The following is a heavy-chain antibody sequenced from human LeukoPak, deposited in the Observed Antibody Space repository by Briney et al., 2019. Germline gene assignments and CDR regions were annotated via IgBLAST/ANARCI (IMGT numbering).Heavy chain of an antibody. J-gene: IGHJ4*02. D-gene: IGHD5-18*01. CDR2: ISYSENT. Sequence: PSETLSLTCTVSGGSISTSSYFWGWIRQPPGKGLEWIGSISYSENTQYNPSLESRVTISVDTMKNRFYLKVTSVTAADTGVYYCARQGSGYGFGYVTYWGQGALVTVSS. V-gene: IGHV4-39*01. CDR3: ARQGSGYGFGYVTY. CDR1: GGSISTSSYF.